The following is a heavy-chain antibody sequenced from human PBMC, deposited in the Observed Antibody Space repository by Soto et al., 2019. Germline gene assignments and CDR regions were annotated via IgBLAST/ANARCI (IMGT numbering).Heavy chain of an antibody. Sequence: QVQLQESGPGLVKPSQTLSLTGTVSGGSMGSGAYHWRWIRQPPGKGLACVGYIYYSGSTYYNPSLKSRVIISVDTSKNHCSLKLSSVTAADTAVYDCDRGAVDFDLWGQGTMVTVSS. CDR3: DRGAVDFDL. CDR1: GGSMGSGAYH. V-gene: IGHV4-30-4*01. J-gene: IGHJ3*01. CDR2: IYYSGST.